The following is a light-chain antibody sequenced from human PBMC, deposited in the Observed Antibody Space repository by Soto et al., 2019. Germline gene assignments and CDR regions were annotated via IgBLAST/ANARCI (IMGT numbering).Light chain of an antibody. CDR3: QQYDNWPPLT. Sequence: EIVMTQSPATLSVSPGDRVTLSCSARQNVTSNLAWYQQKVGQDPTLLIYGASTRATGIPARFSGSGSGTEFALTISSLQSEDFAVYYCQQYDNWPPLTFGGGTKVEI. V-gene: IGKV3-15*01. CDR1: QNVTSN. CDR2: GAS. J-gene: IGKJ4*01.